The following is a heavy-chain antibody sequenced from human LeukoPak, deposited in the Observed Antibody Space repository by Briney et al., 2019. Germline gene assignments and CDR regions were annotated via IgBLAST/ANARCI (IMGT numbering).Heavy chain of an antibody. V-gene: IGHV1-2*02. Sequence: ASVKVSCKASGYTFTGCFIHYVRQAPGQGLEWMGWIDPNSDNIRYSETFKDRVTMTRDTPTNTAYMELSWLRSDDTAVYYCARSAYNYGYVYFDPWGQGTLVTVSS. CDR3: ARSAYNYGYVYFDP. D-gene: IGHD5-18*01. J-gene: IGHJ5*02. CDR2: IDPNSDNI. CDR1: GYTFTGCF.